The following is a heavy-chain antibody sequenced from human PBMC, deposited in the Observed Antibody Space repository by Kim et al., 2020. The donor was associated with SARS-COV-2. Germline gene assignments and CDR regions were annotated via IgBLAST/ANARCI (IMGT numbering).Heavy chain of an antibody. CDR2: ISGSGGST. CDR3: AKDFYYSSGSYYGMDV. J-gene: IGHJ6*02. D-gene: IGHD6-19*01. V-gene: IGHV3-23*01. CDR1: GFTFSSYA. Sequence: GGSLRLSCAASGFTFSSYAMSWVRQAPGKGLEWVSAISGSGGSTYYADSVKGRFTISRDNSKNTLYLQMNSLRAEDTAVYYCAKDFYYSSGSYYGMDVWGQGTTVTVSS.